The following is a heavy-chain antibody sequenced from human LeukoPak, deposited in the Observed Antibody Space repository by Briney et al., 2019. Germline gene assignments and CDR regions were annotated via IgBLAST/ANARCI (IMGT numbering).Heavy chain of an antibody. CDR2: ISGSGGST. D-gene: IGHD3-9*01. J-gene: IGHJ6*02. Sequence: GGSLRLSCAASGFTFSSYAMSWVRQAPGKGLEWVSAISGSGGSTYYADSVKGRFTISRDNSKNTLYLQMNSLRAEDTAVYYCAKDKSYDILTGYYVTNYGMDVWGQGTTVTVSS. V-gene: IGHV3-23*01. CDR3: AKDKSYDILTGYYVTNYGMDV. CDR1: GFTFSSYA.